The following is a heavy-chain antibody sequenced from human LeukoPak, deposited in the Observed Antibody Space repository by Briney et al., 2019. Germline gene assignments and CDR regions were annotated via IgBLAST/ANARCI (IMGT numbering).Heavy chain of an antibody. CDR2: ISSSSSYI. CDR1: GFTFSSYS. J-gene: IGHJ4*02. V-gene: IGHV3-21*01. CDR3: VRVLMPRDSSGYSYPGGFDY. Sequence: GGSLRLSCAASGFTFSSYSMNWVRQAPGKGLEWVSSISSSSSYIYYADSVKGRFTISRDNAKNSLYLQMNSLRAEDTAVYYCVRVLMPRDSSGYSYPGGFDYWGQGTLVTVSS. D-gene: IGHD3-22*01.